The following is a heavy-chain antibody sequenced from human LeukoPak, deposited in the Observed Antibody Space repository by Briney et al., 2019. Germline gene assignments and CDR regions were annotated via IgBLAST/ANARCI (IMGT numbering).Heavy chain of an antibody. CDR3: ARDLYSSGWFFDY. CDR1: GFTFSSYG. Sequence: QAVGSLRVSCAAPGFTFSSYGMCWVREAPGKGRGWGAVIWYDGSNKYYADSVKGRFTISRDNSKNTLYLQMNSLRAEDTAVYYCARDLYSSGWFFDYWGQGTLVTAAS. CDR2: IWYDGSNK. D-gene: IGHD6-19*01. J-gene: IGHJ4*02. V-gene: IGHV3-33*01.